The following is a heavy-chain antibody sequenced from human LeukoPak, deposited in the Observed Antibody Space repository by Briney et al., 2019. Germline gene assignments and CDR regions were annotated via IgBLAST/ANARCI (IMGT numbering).Heavy chain of an antibody. J-gene: IGHJ5*02. D-gene: IGHD3-22*01. CDR1: GGSFSVYY. V-gene: IGHV4-34*01. Sequence: PSETLSLTCTLYGGSFSVYYWRGIPQPPGKGGKWIGKINHSGSTNYNPSLKSRVTIPVDTSKNQFSLKLSSVTAADTAVYYCARVPALGSGYHWGQGTLVTVSS. CDR3: ARVPALGSGYH. CDR2: INHSGST.